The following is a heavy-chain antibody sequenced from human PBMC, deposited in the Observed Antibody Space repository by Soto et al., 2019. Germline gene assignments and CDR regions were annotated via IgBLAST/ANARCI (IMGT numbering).Heavy chain of an antibody. V-gene: IGHV3-7*01. CDR2: IREDGSEK. CDR3: ARDSVRGYYDSSGYFTALDY. D-gene: IGHD3-22*01. Sequence: SGGSLRLSCAASGFTFSSYWMSWVRQAPGKGLEWVANIREDGSEKYYVDSVKGRFTISRDNAKNSLFLQMNSLRAEDTAVYYCARDSVRGYYDSSGYFTALDYWGQGNLVTVSS. CDR1: GFTFSSYW. J-gene: IGHJ4*02.